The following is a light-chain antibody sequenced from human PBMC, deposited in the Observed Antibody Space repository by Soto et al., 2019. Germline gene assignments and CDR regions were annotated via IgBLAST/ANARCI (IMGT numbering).Light chain of an antibody. CDR1: NIGSKG. CDR2: SDT. V-gene: IGLV3-21*04. CDR3: QVWDSGSAHVV. J-gene: IGLJ2*01. Sequence: SYDLTQPPSVSVAPGKTASISCGGNNIGSKGVHWYQQKPGQAPVLVIYSDTDLPPVIPGRFSGSNSANLATLTISRVEAGDEADYYCQVWDSGSAHVVFGGGTKLTVL.